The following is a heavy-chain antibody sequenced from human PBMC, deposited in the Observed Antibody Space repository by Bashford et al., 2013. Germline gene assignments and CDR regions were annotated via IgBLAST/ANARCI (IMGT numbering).Heavy chain of an antibody. V-gene: IGHV3-21*01. D-gene: IGHD3-16*01. Sequence: VRQAPGKGLERVSSISSSGAQTYYGDSVKGRFTISRNNAWNSLILQMNSLRAGDTGLYFCARQVLRWGSDYFDFVGPGSPGPPSPQ. J-gene: IGHJ4*02. CDR2: ISSSGAQT. CDR3: ARQVLRWGSDYFDF.